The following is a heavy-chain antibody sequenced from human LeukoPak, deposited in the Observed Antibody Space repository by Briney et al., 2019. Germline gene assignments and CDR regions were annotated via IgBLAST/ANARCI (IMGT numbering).Heavy chain of an antibody. CDR1: GYIFIVHY. D-gene: IGHD5-12*01. V-gene: IGHV1-2*02. CDR2: ISPNSGGT. CDR3: ARDHSVATIGRGYDYYMDV. Sequence: ASVRVSCKAAGYIFIVHYIHWVRQAPGQGLEWMGWISPNSGGTNYAQTFQGRVTMTRETSMSTVYMELSSLRSDDTAVYYCARDHSVATIGRGYDYYMDVWGKGTTVTVSS. J-gene: IGHJ6*03.